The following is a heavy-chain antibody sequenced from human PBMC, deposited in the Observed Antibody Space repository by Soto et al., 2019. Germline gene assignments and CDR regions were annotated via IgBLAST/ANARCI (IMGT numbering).Heavy chain of an antibody. Sequence: QVQLVQSGAEVKKPGSSVKVSCKASGGIFSTYAISWLRQAPGQGLEWMGGIIPLFGTPNYAQRFQGRVTITADESTSTAYMELSRLRSEDTAVYYCARDRDDYGSGNYDNRNQFWGKGTLVTVSS. V-gene: IGHV1-69*01. D-gene: IGHD3-10*01. J-gene: IGHJ4*02. CDR2: IIPLFGTP. CDR1: GGIFSTYA. CDR3: ARDRDDYGSGNYDNRNQF.